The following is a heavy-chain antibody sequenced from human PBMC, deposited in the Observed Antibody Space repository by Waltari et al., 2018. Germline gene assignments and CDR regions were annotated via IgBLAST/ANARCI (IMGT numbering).Heavy chain of an antibody. V-gene: IGHV4-4*02. CDR1: GDSMSSTDC. Sequence: QLQFQESGPGLVKPLGTLSLSCAVSGDSMSSTDCWSWVRLSPNKGLEWIGQVRGDGRTNYSPPFACRDSVSLATSNDQVPLKLTSATAADTAVYYCARDRGRGLFLDTWGPGTLVTVSP. J-gene: IGHJ5*02. D-gene: IGHD2-15*01. CDR2: VRGDGRT. CDR3: ARDRGRGLFLDT.